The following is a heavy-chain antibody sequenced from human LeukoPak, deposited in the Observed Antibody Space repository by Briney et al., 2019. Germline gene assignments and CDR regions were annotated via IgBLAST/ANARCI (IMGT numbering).Heavy chain of an antibody. V-gene: IGHV1-2*02. CDR1: GYTFTGYY. D-gene: IGHD2-15*01. CDR3: ARVHCSGGSCYYYLDY. CDR2: INPNSGGT. Sequence: ASVKVSCKASGYTFTGYYMHWVRQAPGQGLEWMGWINPNSGGTNYAQKFQGRVTMTRDTSISTAYMELSRLGSDDTAVYYCARVHCSGGSCYYYLDYWGQGTLVTVSS. J-gene: IGHJ4*02.